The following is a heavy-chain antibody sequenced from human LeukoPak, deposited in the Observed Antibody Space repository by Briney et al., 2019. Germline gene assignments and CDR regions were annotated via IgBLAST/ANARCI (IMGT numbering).Heavy chain of an antibody. CDR2: INSDGSST. CDR1: GFTFSSYW. D-gene: IGHD2-15*01. Sequence: GGSLRLSCAASGFTFSSYWMHWVRQAPGKGLVWVSRINSDGSSTSYADSVKGRFTISRDNAKNTLYLQMNSLRAEDTAVYYCERDRSGGSCYFNWGQGTLVTASS. J-gene: IGHJ4*02. CDR3: ERDRSGGSCYFN. V-gene: IGHV3-74*01.